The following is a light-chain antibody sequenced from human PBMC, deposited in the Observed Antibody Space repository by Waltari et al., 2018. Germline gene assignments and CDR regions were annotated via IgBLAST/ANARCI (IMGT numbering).Light chain of an antibody. Sequence: DIQMTQSPSSLSTSVGDRVIISCQASSDIAKNLNWYQQKPGKAPKLLISLSSNLETGVPSRFSGSGSGTDFTFTISTLQPEDVATYYCQQHDRQPYTFGQGTEL. CDR3: QQHDRQPYT. V-gene: IGKV1-33*01. J-gene: IGKJ2*01. CDR1: SDIAKN. CDR2: LSS.